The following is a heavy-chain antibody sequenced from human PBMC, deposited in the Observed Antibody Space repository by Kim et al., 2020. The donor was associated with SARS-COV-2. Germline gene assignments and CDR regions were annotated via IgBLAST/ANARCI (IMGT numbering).Heavy chain of an antibody. CDR1: GGSISSSSYY. CDR2: IYYSGST. CDR3: ASLLSSSCMGRTCYGMDV. Sequence: SETLSLTCTVSGGSISSSSYYWGWIRQPPGKGLEWIGSIYYSGSTYYNPSLKSRVTISVDTSKNQFSLKLSSVTAADTAVYYCASLLSSSCMGRTCYGMDVWGRGTTVTVSS. D-gene: IGHD6-13*01. V-gene: IGHV4-39*07. J-gene: IGHJ6*02.